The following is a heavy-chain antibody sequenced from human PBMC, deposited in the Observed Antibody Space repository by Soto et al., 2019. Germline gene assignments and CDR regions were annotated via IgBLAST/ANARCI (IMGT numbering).Heavy chain of an antibody. V-gene: IGHV3-30-3*01. CDR3: ARAGRGGAGFFDY. CDR1: GFTFSSYA. Sequence: GGSLRLSCAASGFTFSSYAMHWVRQAPGKGLEWVAVISYDGSNKYYADSVKGRFTISRDNSKNTLYLQMNSLRAEDTAVYYCARAGRGGAGFFDYWGQGTLVNVSS. CDR2: ISYDGSNK. J-gene: IGHJ4*02. D-gene: IGHD3-10*01.